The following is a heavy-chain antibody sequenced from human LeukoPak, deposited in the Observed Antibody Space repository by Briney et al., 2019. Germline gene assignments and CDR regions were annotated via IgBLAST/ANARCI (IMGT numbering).Heavy chain of an antibody. CDR2: IKGEGSEK. CDR1: GFTFSSYW. J-gene: IGHJ5*02. Sequence: GGSLRLSSAASGFTFSSYWMSWVRLAPGKGLEWVANIKGEGSEKWYADSVKGRFTISRDNAQNSVHLQMNSLRAEDTAVYHCARDEYRSRWLHPWGQGTLVTVTS. D-gene: IGHD5-24*01. V-gene: IGHV3-7*01. CDR3: ARDEYRSRWLHP.